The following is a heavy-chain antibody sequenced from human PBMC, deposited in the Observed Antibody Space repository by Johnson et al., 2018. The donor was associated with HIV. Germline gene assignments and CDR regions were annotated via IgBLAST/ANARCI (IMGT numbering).Heavy chain of an antibody. Sequence: VQLVESGGGLVQPGGSLRLSCAASGFTFSNYWMHWVRQAPGKGLVWVSRINSDGSSTSYADSVKGRFTISRDNAKNSLYLQMNSLRAEDTALYYCAKDISSWGAFDIWGQGTMVTVSS. J-gene: IGHJ3*02. CDR3: AKDISSWGAFDI. CDR1: GFTFSNYW. D-gene: IGHD6-13*01. CDR2: INSDGSST. V-gene: IGHV3-74*01.